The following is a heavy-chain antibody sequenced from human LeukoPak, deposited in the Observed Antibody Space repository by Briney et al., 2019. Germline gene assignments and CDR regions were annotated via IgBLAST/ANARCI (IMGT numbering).Heavy chain of an antibody. Sequence: SETLSLTCTVSGGSISSSSYYWGWIRQPPGKGLEWIGNIYYSGSTYYDPSLKSRVTISVDTSKNQFSLKLSSVTAADTAVYYCARASYYYDSSTYYYVECYFDYWGQGTLVTVSS. D-gene: IGHD3-22*01. J-gene: IGHJ4*02. V-gene: IGHV4-39*07. CDR2: IYYSGST. CDR3: ARASYYYDSSTYYYVECYFDY. CDR1: GGSISSSSYY.